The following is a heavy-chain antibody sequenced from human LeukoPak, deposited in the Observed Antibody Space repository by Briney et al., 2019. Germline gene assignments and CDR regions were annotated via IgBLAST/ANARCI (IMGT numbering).Heavy chain of an antibody. CDR2: ISSSSSYI. J-gene: IGHJ4*02. CDR1: GFTFGDYA. Sequence: GGSLRLSCTASGFTFGDYAMSWVRQAPGKGLEWVSSISSSSSYIYYADSVKGRFTISRDNAKNSLYLQMNSLRAEDTAVYYCARADAPYYDFWSGYSPGYFDYWGQGTLVTVSS. V-gene: IGHV3-21*01. D-gene: IGHD3-3*01. CDR3: ARADAPYYDFWSGYSPGYFDY.